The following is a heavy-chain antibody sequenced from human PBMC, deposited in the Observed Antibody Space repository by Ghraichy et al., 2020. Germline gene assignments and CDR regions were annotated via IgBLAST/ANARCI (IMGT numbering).Heavy chain of an antibody. D-gene: IGHD6-13*01. Sequence: GESLNISCAASGFTFSSYWMSWVRQAPGKGLEWVANIKQDGSEKYYVDSVKGRFTISRDNAKNSLYLQMNSLRAEDTAVYYCARDLGEQSGIAAALYYYYGMDVWGQGTTVTVSS. J-gene: IGHJ6*02. CDR1: GFTFSSYW. CDR2: IKQDGSEK. V-gene: IGHV3-7*01. CDR3: ARDLGEQSGIAAALYYYYGMDV.